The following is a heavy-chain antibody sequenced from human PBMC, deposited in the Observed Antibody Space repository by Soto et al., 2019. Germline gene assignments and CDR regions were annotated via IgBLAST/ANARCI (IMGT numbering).Heavy chain of an antibody. CDR3: STAEVDY. V-gene: IGHV1-46*01. CDR1: GYTFTSYY. CDR2: INPSAGST. Sequence: GALLKGSRKAAGYTFTSYYGHWVRQAPGQGLEWMGIINPSAGSTSYAQEFQGRVTLTRDTSRSTVYMELSSLRSEDTAVYYGSTAEVDYWGPGTLLTVSS. J-gene: IGHJ4*02.